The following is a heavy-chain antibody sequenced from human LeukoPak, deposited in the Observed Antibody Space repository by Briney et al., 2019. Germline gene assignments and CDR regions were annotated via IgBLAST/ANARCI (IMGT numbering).Heavy chain of an antibody. V-gene: IGHV1-2*02. Sequence: ASVKDSCKASGYTFTGYYMHWVRQAPGQGLEWMGWINPNSGGTNYAQKFQGRVTMTRDTSISTAYMELSRLRSDDTAVYYCARDLTMVRGVISPEYYFDYWGQGTLVTVSS. CDR2: INPNSGGT. CDR3: ARDLTMVRGVISPEYYFDY. CDR1: GYTFTGYY. J-gene: IGHJ4*02. D-gene: IGHD3-10*01.